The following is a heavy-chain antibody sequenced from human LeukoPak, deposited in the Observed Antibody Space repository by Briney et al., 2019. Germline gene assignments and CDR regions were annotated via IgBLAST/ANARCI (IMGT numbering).Heavy chain of an antibody. CDR3: AKVPGTAMVTGAFDI. CDR2: ISGSGGST. D-gene: IGHD5-18*01. CDR1: GFTFSSYG. J-gene: IGHJ3*02. V-gene: IGHV3-23*01. Sequence: GGSLRLSCAASGFTFSSYGMHWVRQAPGKGLEWVSAISGSGGSTYYADSVKGRFTISRDNSKNTLYLQMNSLRAEDTAVYYCAKVPGTAMVTGAFDIWGQGTMVTVSS.